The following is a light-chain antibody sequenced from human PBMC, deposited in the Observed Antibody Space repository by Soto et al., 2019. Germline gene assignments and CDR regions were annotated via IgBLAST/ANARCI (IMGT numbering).Light chain of an antibody. CDR3: QQYNFYWT. CDR2: KTS. CDR1: QSFSTW. V-gene: IGKV1-5*03. Sequence: DIQITQSPSTLSASVGDRVTITCRASQSFSTWLAWYQQKPGKAPKLLIYKTSTLESGVPSRFSGSGSGTDFTLTISSLQPDDFATYYCQQYNFYWTFGQGTKVEIK. J-gene: IGKJ1*01.